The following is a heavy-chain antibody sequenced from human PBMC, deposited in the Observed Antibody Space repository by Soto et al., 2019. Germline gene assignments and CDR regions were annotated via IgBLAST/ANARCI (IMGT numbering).Heavy chain of an antibody. J-gene: IGHJ4*02. CDR1: GFTFSSYA. Sequence: EVQLLESGGGLVQPGGSLRLSCAASGFTFSSYAMSWVRQAPGKGLEWVSAISGSGGSTYYADSVKGRLTISRDNSKITLYLQMTSLRAEDTAVYYCAKDSLKYHLLLFYHFDYRGQGTLVTVSS. D-gene: IGHD2-2*01. CDR2: ISGSGGST. V-gene: IGHV3-23*01. CDR3: AKDSLKYHLLLFYHFDY.